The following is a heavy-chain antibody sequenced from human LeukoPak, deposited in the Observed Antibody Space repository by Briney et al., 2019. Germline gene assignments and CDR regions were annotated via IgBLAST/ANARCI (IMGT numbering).Heavy chain of an antibody. Sequence: GGPLRLSCAASGFTFTSYAMSWVRQAPGKGLEWVSAINGGGDRTNYADSVKGRFTISRDNSKNTLYLQMNSLRAEDTAVYSCAKSSSGWYLFDYWGQGTLVTVSS. D-gene: IGHD6-19*01. CDR2: INGGGDRT. CDR1: GFTFTSYA. CDR3: AKSSSGWYLFDY. V-gene: IGHV3-23*01. J-gene: IGHJ4*02.